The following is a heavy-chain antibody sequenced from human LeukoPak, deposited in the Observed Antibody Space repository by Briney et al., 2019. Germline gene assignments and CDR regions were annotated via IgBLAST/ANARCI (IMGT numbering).Heavy chain of an antibody. CDR1: GGSISSYY. D-gene: IGHD3-3*01. J-gene: IGHJ4*02. CDR3: ARSEDDFWSTYYFDY. CDR2: IYYSGST. V-gene: IGHV4-59*01. Sequence: PSETLSLTCTVSGGSISSYYRSWIRQPPGKGLEWIGYIYYSGSTSYNPSLKSGVIISVDTSKNQFSLKLSSVTAADTAVYYCARSEDDFWSTYYFDYWGQGTLVTVSS.